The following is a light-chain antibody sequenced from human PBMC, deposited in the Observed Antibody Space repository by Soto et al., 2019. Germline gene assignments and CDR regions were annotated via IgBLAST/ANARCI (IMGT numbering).Light chain of an antibody. J-gene: IGKJ1*01. Sequence: IQMTQSASTLSASGENRVTITCLASQTMSSLLAWYQQKLGKAPKLLIYDASSLESGVPSRFSGSGSGTEFTLTISSLQPDDFATYSCQPYNSYSWTFGHGTKV. CDR3: QPYNSYSWT. CDR2: DAS. V-gene: IGKV1-5*01. CDR1: QTMSSL.